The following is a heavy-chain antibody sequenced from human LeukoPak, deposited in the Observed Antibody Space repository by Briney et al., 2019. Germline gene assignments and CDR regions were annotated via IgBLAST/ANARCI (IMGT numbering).Heavy chain of an antibody. D-gene: IGHD3-16*02. J-gene: IGHJ4*02. CDR1: GGSISNDIYS. V-gene: IGHV4-30-2*01. Sequence: SQTLSLTCTVSGGSISNDIYSWSWIRQPPGKGLEWIGYIFYTGSTYYNPSLKSRVTISVDRSKNQFSLKLTSVTAADTAVYYCARGSYDCVWGSYQPYYFDYWGQGTLVTVSS. CDR2: IFYTGST. CDR3: ARGSYDCVWGSYQPYYFDY.